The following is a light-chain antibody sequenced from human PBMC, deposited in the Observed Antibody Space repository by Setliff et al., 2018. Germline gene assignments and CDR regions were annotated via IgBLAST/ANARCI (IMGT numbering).Light chain of an antibody. CDR1: SSNIGAGYD. CDR3: QSYDRSLSGVV. CDR2: GNS. J-gene: IGLJ1*01. Sequence: QSALAQPPSVSGAPGQRVTISCTGSSSNIGAGYDVHWYQQLPGTAPKLLMYGNSNRPSGVPDRFSGSRSGTSVSLAITGLQAEDEADYYCQSYDRSLSGVVFGTGTKVTVL. V-gene: IGLV1-40*01.